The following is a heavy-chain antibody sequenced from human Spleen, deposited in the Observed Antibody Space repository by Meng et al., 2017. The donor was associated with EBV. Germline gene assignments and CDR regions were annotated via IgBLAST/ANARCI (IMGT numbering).Heavy chain of an antibody. Sequence: QITLKESGPTLVKPTQTLTLTCTFSGFSLNTNAVGVGWIRQPPGKALEWLALIYWDDDERYSPSLKSRLAITKDTSKGQVVLTMTNMDPMDTATYYCAHRPVTSIPFDYWGQGILVNVSS. CDR3: AHRPVTSIPFDY. D-gene: IGHD2-21*02. V-gene: IGHV2-5*02. CDR2: IYWDDDE. J-gene: IGHJ4*02. CDR1: GFSLNTNAVG.